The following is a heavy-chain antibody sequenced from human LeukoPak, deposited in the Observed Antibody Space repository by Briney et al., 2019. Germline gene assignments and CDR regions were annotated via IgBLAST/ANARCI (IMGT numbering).Heavy chain of an antibody. CDR1: GGSFSGYY. Sequence: PSETLSLTCAVYGGSFSGYYWSWIRQPPGKGSEWIGEINHSGSTNYNPSLKSRVTISVDTSKNQFSLKLSSVTAADTAVYYCARSFSCSSTSCPLDYWGQGTLVTVSS. CDR3: ARSFSCSSTSCPLDY. D-gene: IGHD2-2*01. J-gene: IGHJ4*02. V-gene: IGHV4-34*01. CDR2: INHSGST.